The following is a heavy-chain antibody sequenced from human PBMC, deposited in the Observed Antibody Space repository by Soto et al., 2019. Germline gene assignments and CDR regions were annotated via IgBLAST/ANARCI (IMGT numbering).Heavy chain of an antibody. CDR3: AKGYDLSGYSRMDV. CDR2: ISGSGGST. D-gene: IGHD5-18*01. CDR1: GFTFSSYA. Sequence: EAQLLESGGGLEHPGGSLRLSCTASGFTFSSYAMSWVRQAPGKGLEWVSGISGSGGSTYYADSVKGRFTISRDNSTNTLYRQMNSLRAEDTAVYYCAKGYDLSGYSRMDVWGQGTTVTVSS. J-gene: IGHJ6*02. V-gene: IGHV3-23*01.